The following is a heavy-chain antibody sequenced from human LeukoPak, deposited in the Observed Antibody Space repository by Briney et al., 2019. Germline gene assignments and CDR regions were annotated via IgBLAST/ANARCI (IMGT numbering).Heavy chain of an antibody. CDR1: GFTFSSYA. J-gene: IGHJ1*01. D-gene: IGHD2-2*01. V-gene: IGHV3-30-3*01. CDR2: ISYDGSNK. Sequence: PGGSLRLSWAASGFTFSSYAMHWVRQAPGKGLEWVAVISYDGSNKYYADSVKGRFTISRDNSKNTLYLQMNSLRAEDTAVYYCARDPASGGAEYFQHWGQGTLVTVSS. CDR3: ARDPASGGAEYFQH.